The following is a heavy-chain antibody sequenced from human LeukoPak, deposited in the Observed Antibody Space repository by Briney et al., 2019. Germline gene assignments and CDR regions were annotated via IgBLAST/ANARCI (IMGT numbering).Heavy chain of an antibody. CDR2: INPSGGST. Sequence: EASVKVSCKASGYTFTSYYMHWVRQAPGQGLEWMGIINPSGGSTSYAQKFQGRVTMTRDTSTSTVYMELSSLRSEDTAVYYCAREAPVVTAIRRYYFDYWGQGTLVTVSS. J-gene: IGHJ4*02. CDR3: AREAPVVTAIRRYYFDY. D-gene: IGHD2-21*02. V-gene: IGHV1-46*01. CDR1: GYTFTSYY.